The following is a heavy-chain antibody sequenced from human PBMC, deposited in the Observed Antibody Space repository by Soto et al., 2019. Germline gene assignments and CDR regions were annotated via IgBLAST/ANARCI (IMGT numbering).Heavy chain of an antibody. J-gene: IGHJ6*02. D-gene: IGHD2-2*01. CDR3: ASTSAGGAYYYYGMDV. V-gene: IGHV4-39*01. CDR2: IYYSGST. CDR1: GGSIRSSSYY. Sequence: QLQLQESGPGLVKPSETLSLTCTVSGGSIRSSSYYWGWIRQPPGKGLEGIGSIYYSGSTYYNPSLKSRVTISVDSSKNQFALKLSSVTAADTAVYYCASTSAGGAYYYYGMDVWGQGTTVTVSS.